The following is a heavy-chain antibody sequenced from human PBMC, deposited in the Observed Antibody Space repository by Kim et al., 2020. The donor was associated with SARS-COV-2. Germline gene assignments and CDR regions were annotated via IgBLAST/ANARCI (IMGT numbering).Heavy chain of an antibody. J-gene: IGHJ4*02. CDR1: GGTFSSYA. CDR2: IIPIFGTA. V-gene: IGHV1-69*13. Sequence: SVKVSCKASGGTFSSYAISWVRQAPGQGLEWMGGIIPIFGTANYAQKFQGRVTITADESTSTAYMELSSLRSEDTAVYYCASGLGEQQLVRKTSHFDYWGQGTLVTVSS. CDR3: ASGLGEQQLVRKTSHFDY. D-gene: IGHD6-13*01.